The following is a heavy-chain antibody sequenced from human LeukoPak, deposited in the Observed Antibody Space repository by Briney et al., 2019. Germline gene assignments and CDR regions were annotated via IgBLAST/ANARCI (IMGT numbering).Heavy chain of an antibody. D-gene: IGHD6-13*01. CDR1: GFTVSSNY. CDR3: ARVSTAAAGTSGAFDI. Sequence: GGSLRLSCAASGFTVSSNYMSWVRQAPGKGLEWVSVIYSGGSTYYADSVKGRFTISRDNSKNTLYLQMNSLRAEDTAVYYCARVSTAAAGTSGAFDIWGQGTMVTVSS. J-gene: IGHJ3*02. CDR2: IYSGGST. V-gene: IGHV3-53*01.